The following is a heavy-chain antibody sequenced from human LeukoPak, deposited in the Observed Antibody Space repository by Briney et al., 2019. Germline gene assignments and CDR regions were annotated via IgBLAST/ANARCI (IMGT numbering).Heavy chain of an antibody. D-gene: IGHD1-26*01. V-gene: IGHV1-69*13. CDR1: GGTFSSYA. Sequence: SVTVSCTASGGTFSSYAISWVRQAPGQGLEWMGGIIPIFGTANYAQKFQGRVTITADESTSTAYMELSSLRSEDTAVYYCARGSGGYSYYFDYWGQGTLVTVSS. CDR2: IIPIFGTA. J-gene: IGHJ4*02. CDR3: ARGSGGYSYYFDY.